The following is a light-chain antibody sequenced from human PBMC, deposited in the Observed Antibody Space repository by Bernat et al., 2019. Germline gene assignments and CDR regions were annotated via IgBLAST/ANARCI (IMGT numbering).Light chain of an antibody. V-gene: IGLV2-23*01. CDR3: HSYAGSITVWV. J-gene: IGLJ3*02. CDR1: SRNIGDDNH. Sequence: QSALTQPPAVSGSPGQWITISCNGSSRNIGDDNHVYWYQHHPGTAPTLLIYGGTSRPSGVPNRFSGSKSGHSASLTITGLQAEDEADYYCHSYAGSITVWVFGGGTKLTVL. CDR2: GGT.